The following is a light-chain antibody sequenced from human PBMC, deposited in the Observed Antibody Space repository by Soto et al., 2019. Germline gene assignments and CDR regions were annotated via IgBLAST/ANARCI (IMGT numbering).Light chain of an antibody. CDR1: QGISSY. J-gene: IGKJ2*01. Sequence: AIRMTQSPSSFSASTGDRVTITCRASQGISSYLAWYQQKPGKAPKLLIYAASTLQSGVPSRFSGSGSGTDFTLTISCLQSEDFATYYCQQYYSYPRVFGQGTKLEI. CDR3: QQYYSYPRV. CDR2: AAS. V-gene: IGKV1-8*01.